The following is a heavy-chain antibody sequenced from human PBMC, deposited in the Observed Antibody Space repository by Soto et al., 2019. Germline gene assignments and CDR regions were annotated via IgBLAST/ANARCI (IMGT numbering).Heavy chain of an antibody. CDR2: IYSGDKT. CDR1: GFTVSSSY. Sequence: EVQLVESGGGLVQPGGSLRLSCAASGFTVSSSYMSWVRQAPGKGLEWVSLIYSGDKTLYADSVKARFTISRGNSKNKLYLQMSSLRAEETAVYYCARDRTGTIVRGVICFGAFDIWGQGTMVTVSS. D-gene: IGHD3-10*01. J-gene: IGHJ3*02. CDR3: ARDRTGTIVRGVICFGAFDI. V-gene: IGHV3-66*01.